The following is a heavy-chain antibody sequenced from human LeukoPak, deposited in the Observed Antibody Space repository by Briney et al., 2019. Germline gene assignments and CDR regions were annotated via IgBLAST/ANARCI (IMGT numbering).Heavy chain of an antibody. CDR3: ARAGEGLLAYSFDL. J-gene: IGHJ3*01. D-gene: IGHD1-26*01. V-gene: IGHV3-74*01. CDR2: INSDGSET. Sequence: GGSLRLSCVASGFTFSSNWMHWVRQGPGKGLVWVSRINSDGSETRHADSVKGRCTISRDNAKNTLYLQMNRLRAEDTAVYYCARAGEGLLAYSFDLWGQGTMVTVSS. CDR1: GFTFSSNW.